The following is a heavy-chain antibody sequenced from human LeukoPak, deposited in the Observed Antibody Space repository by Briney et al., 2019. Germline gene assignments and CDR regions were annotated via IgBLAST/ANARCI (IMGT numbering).Heavy chain of an antibody. CDR3: ARGLSQWDYYDSTGSYGH. D-gene: IGHD3-22*01. CDR2: IIPNSGGT. J-gene: IGHJ4*02. Sequence: ASVKVSCKASGYTFTGYYIHWVRQAPGQGLEWMGRIIPNSGGTNYAQKFQGRVTMTRDTSISTAYMELSRLRLDDTAVYYCARGLSQWDYYDSTGSYGHWGQGTLVTVSS. CDR1: GYTFTGYY. V-gene: IGHV1-2*06.